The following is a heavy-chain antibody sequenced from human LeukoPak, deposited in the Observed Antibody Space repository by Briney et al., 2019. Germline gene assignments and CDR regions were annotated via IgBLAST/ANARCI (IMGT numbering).Heavy chain of an antibody. V-gene: IGHV3-9*01. CDR2: ISSNSGSI. J-gene: IGHJ3*02. D-gene: IGHD3-10*01. CDR1: GFPFDDYA. CDR3: AKDFAVRFSAFDT. Sequence: GRSLRLSCAASGFPFDDYAMHWVRQAPGKGLEWVSGISSNSGSIGYADSVKGRFTISRDNAKNFLYLQMNSLRAEDTAVYYCAKDFAVRFSAFDTWGQGTMVTVSS.